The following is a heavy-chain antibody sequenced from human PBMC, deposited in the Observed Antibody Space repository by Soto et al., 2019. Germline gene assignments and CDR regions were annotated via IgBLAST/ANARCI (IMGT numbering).Heavy chain of an antibody. V-gene: IGHV4-34*01. D-gene: IGHD3-9*01. Sequence: QVQLHQWGAGLLRPSETLSLTCAGNGGSFSGYYWSWIRQPPGMGLEWIGEVNHLGSTNYNPSLGSRVTISGDTSNNQVPPKMTSLTAADTAVYSCARLKVRFFDRTWFDPWGQGTLVTVSS. J-gene: IGHJ5*02. CDR3: ARLKVRFFDRTWFDP. CDR1: GGSFSGYY. CDR2: VNHLGST.